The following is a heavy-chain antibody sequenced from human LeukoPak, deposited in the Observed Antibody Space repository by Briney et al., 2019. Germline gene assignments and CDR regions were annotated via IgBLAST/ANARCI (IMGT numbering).Heavy chain of an antibody. J-gene: IGHJ4*02. V-gene: IGHV4-59*01. Sequence: PSETLSLTCTVSGGSISSYYWSWIRQPPGKGLEWIGYIYYSGSTNYNPSLKSRVTISVDTSKNQFSLKLSSVTAADTAVYYCAREWVGVGAKSRFDYWGQGTLVTVSS. D-gene: IGHD1-26*01. CDR2: IYYSGST. CDR1: GGSISSYY. CDR3: AREWVGVGAKSRFDY.